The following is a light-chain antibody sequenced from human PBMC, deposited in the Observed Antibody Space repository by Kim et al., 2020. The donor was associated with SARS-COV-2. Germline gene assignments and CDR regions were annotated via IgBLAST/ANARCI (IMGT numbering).Light chain of an antibody. CDR3: QQYTSDWT. J-gene: IGKJ1*01. Sequence: AASVQHRVTLTCRTIQRFGDSLAWYQQKPGKAPKLLIYEASTLESGVPPRFSGSGSGTEFTLTISSLQPDDFATYYCQQYTSDWTFGQGTKVDIK. V-gene: IGKV1-5*03. CDR2: EAS. CDR1: QRFGDS.